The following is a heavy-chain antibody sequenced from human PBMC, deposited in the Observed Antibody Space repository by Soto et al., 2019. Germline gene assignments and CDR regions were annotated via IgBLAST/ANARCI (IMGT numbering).Heavy chain of an antibody. CDR1: GFTLSNYW. V-gene: IGHV3-74*01. D-gene: IGHD6-19*01. Sequence: GGSLRLSCAASGFTLSNYWMHWVRQVPGKGLVWVSRINREGTSTNYADSVKVRFTISRDSANNTLYLQMKSLRAEDSAVYYCARDPALRGWYHXWGQATLVTVSX. CDR3: ARDPALRGWYHX. CDR2: INREGTST. J-gene: IGHJ4*02.